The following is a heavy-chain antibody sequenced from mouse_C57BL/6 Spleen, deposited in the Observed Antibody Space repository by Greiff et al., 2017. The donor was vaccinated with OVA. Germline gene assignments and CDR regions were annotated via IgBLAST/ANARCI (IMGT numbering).Heavy chain of an antibody. V-gene: IGHV5-17*01. J-gene: IGHJ2*01. CDR1: GFTFSDYG. D-gene: IGHD2-2*01. Sequence: EVKVVESGGGLVKPGGSLKLSCAASGFTFSDYGMHWVRQAPEKGLEWVAYISSGSSTIYYADTVKGRFTISRDNAKNTLFLQMTSLRSEDTAMYYCARPGYGYDPFDYWGQGTTLTVSS. CDR2: ISSGSSTI. CDR3: ARPGYGYDPFDY.